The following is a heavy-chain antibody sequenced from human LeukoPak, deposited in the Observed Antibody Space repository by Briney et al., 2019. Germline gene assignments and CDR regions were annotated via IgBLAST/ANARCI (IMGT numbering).Heavy chain of an antibody. CDR3: TRRAYSSSLYPANWFDP. CDR1: GGSISNSSSY. CDR2: MHYTGNT. Sequence: PSETLSLTCTVSGGSISNSSSYWGWIRQPPGKGLEWIGGMHYTGNTYYNPSLESRVTISVDTSRSQISLRLTSVTAADTAVYYCTRRAYSSSLYPANWFDPWGQGTLVTVSS. D-gene: IGHD6-6*01. V-gene: IGHV4-39*01. J-gene: IGHJ5*02.